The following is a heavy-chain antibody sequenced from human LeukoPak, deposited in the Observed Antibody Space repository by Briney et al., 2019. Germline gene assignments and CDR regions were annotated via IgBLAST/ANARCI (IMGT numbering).Heavy chain of an antibody. D-gene: IGHD5/OR15-5a*01. J-gene: IGHJ4*02. V-gene: IGHV3-23*01. Sequence: GGSLRLSCAASGFNFSTFAMTWVRQTPEKGLEWVSSLSGSGAATYYADSVKGRFTISRDKAKSTLYLQMNSVGVEDTAVYYCAGSRGDYWGQGTLVLVSS. CDR2: LSGSGAAT. CDR3: AGSRGDY. CDR1: GFNFSTFA.